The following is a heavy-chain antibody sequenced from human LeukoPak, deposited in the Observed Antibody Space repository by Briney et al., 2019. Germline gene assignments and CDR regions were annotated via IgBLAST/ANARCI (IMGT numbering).Heavy chain of an antibody. V-gene: IGHV3-30-3*01. CDR3: ARSLATVTTVRH. CDR1: GFTFSSYA. J-gene: IGHJ4*02. Sequence: GGSLRLSCAASGFTFSSYAMHWVRQAPGKGLEWVAVISYDGSNKYYADSVKGRFTISRDNSKNTLYLQMNSLRAEDTAVYYCARSLATVTTVRHWGQGTLVTVSS. D-gene: IGHD4-17*01. CDR2: ISYDGSNK.